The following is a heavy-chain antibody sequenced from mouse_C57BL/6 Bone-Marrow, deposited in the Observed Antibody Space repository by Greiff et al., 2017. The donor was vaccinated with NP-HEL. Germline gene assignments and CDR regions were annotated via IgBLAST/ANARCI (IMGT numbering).Heavy chain of an antibody. D-gene: IGHD1-1*01. CDR3: ANYYGSFFDY. CDR2: IYPRSGNT. V-gene: IGHV1-81*01. CDR1: GYTFTSYG. J-gene: IGHJ2*01. Sequence: VQLQESGAELARPGASVKLSCKASGYTFTSYGISWVKQRPGQGLEWIGEIYPRSGNTYYNEKFKGKATLTADKSSSTAYMELRSLTSEDSAVYFCANYYGSFFDYWGQGTTLTVSS.